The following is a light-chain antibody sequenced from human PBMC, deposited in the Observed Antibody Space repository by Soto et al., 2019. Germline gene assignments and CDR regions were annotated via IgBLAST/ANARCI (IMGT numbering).Light chain of an antibody. Sequence: QSLLTQPPSVSGAPGQRVTISCTGSNSNIGAGYDVHWYQQLPGTAPKLLMYGDGNRPSGVPDRFSASKSGTSASLAITGLQAEDEADYYCQSYDKSLSGSVFGTWTKVTVL. J-gene: IGLJ1*01. V-gene: IGLV1-40*01. CDR3: QSYDKSLSGSV. CDR1: NSNIGAGYD. CDR2: GDG.